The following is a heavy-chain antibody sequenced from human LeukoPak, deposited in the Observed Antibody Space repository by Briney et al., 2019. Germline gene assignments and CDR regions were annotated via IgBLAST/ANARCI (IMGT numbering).Heavy chain of an antibody. CDR1: GFTFSSYG. Sequence: GGSLRLSCAASGFTFSSYGMHWVGQAPGKGLEGVAVISYDGSNKYYADSVKGRFTISRDNSKNTLYLQMNSLRAEDTAVYYCAKDRVVLMVYASYYFDYWGQGTLVTVSS. CDR3: AKDRVVLMVYASYYFDY. J-gene: IGHJ4*02. CDR2: ISYDGSNK. V-gene: IGHV3-30*18. D-gene: IGHD2-8*01.